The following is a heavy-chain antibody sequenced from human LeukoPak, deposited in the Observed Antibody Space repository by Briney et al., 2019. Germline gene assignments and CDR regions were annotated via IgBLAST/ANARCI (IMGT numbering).Heavy chain of an antibody. D-gene: IGHD3-3*01. CDR1: GGSFSGYY. J-gene: IGHJ6*03. Sequence: PSETLSLTCAVYGGSFSGYYWSWIRQPPGKGLEWIGEINHSGNTNDNTSLKSRVTISVDTSKNQFSLKLSSVTAADTAVYYCARLYLIEDYDFWSGYSESMDVWGKGTTVTVSS. V-gene: IGHV4-34*01. CDR3: ARLYLIEDYDFWSGYSESMDV. CDR2: INHSGNT.